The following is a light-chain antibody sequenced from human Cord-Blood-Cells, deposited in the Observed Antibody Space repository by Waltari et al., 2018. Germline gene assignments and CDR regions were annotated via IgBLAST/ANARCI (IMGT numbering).Light chain of an antibody. J-gene: IGLJ3*02. CDR2: EGS. CDR3: CSYAGWV. V-gene: IGLV2-23*01. Sequence: QSALTQPASVSGSPGQSITISCTGTSRAVGSYNLVSWYQQHPGKAPKLMIYEGSKRPSGVSNRFSGSKSGNTASLTISGLQAEDEADYYCCSYAGWVFGGGTKLTVL. CDR1: SRAVGSYNL.